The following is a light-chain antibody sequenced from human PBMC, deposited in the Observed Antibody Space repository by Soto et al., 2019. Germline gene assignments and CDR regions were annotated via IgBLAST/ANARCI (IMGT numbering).Light chain of an antibody. CDR3: QQYGSSPPRTEVMYT. CDR1: QSVSSSY. V-gene: IGKV3-20*01. CDR2: GAS. J-gene: IGKJ2*01. Sequence: EIVLTQSPGTLSLSPGERATLSCRASQSVSSSYLAWYQQKPGQAPRLLIYGASSRATGIPDRFSGSGSGTDFTLTISRLEPEDFAVYYCQQYGSSPPRTEVMYTFGQGTKLEIK.